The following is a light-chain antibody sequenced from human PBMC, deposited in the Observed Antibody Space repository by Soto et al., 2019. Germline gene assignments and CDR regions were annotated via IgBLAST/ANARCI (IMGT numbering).Light chain of an antibody. J-gene: IGKJ2*01. CDR3: MQGTHWPPHT. CDR1: QSLVYSDGNTY. Sequence: DVVMTQSPLSLPVTLGQPASISCRSSQSLVYSDGNTYLNWFQQRPGQSPRRLICKVANRDSGVPDRDSGSGPGTDVTLKISRGEAEDVGVYYCMQGTHWPPHTFGQGTKLEIK. V-gene: IGKV2-30*01. CDR2: KVA.